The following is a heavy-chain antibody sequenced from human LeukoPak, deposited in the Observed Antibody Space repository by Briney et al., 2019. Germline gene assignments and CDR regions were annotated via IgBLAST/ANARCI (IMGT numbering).Heavy chain of an antibody. CDR1: GYTFTSYA. D-gene: IGHD2-21*01. Sequence: ASVKVSCKASGYTFTSYAMHWVRQAPGQRLEWMGWINAGNGNTKYSQKFQGRVTMTRDTSTSTVYMELSSLRSEDTAVYYCARDRRLIGAFDIWGQGTMVTVSS. CDR3: ARDRRLIGAFDI. V-gene: IGHV1-3*01. CDR2: INAGNGNT. J-gene: IGHJ3*02.